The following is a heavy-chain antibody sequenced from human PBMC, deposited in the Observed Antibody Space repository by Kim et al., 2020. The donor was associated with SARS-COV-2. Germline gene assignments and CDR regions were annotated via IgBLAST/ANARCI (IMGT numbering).Heavy chain of an antibody. D-gene: IGHD1-26*01. J-gene: IGHJ4*02. CDR3: ARVPRGSYEVDY. Sequence: YYTPSLKSRVTISVDTSKNQFSLKLSSVTAADTAVYYCARVPRGSYEVDYWGQGTLVTVSS. V-gene: IGHV4-39*07.